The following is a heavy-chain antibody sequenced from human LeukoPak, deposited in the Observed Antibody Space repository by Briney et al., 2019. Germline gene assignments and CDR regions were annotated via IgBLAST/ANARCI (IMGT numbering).Heavy chain of an antibody. CDR1: GFTFSSYW. CDR3: ARERIAAAFDYYGMDV. Sequence: GGSLRLSCAASGFTFSSYWMHWVRQAPGKGLVWVSRINSDGSSTSYADSVKGRFTISRDNAKNTLYLQMNSLRAEDTAVYCCARERIAAAFDYYGMDVWGQGTTVTVSS. CDR2: INSDGSST. D-gene: IGHD6-13*01. V-gene: IGHV3-74*01. J-gene: IGHJ6*02.